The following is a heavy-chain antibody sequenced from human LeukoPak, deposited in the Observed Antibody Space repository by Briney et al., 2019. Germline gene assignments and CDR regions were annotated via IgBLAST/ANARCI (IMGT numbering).Heavy chain of an antibody. CDR1: GGSISSYH. Sequence: SETLSLTCTVSGGSISSYHWSWIRQPPGKGLECIGFIYYSGSTNYNPSLKSRVTISVDTSKNQFSLKLSSVTAADTAVYYCARGGDAMGNGASFLDNWGQGTLVTVSS. V-gene: IGHV4-59*01. D-gene: IGHD3-16*01. CDR2: IYYSGST. CDR3: ARGGDAMGNGASFLDN. J-gene: IGHJ4*02.